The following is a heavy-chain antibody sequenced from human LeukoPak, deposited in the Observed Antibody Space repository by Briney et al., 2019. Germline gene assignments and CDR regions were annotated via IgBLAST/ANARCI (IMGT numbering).Heavy chain of an antibody. CDR3: AHNFYGDYIDY. D-gene: IGHD4-17*01. V-gene: IGHV2-5*02. CDR1: GFALSTSGVG. Sequence: SGPTLVNPSQTLTLTCTFSGFALSTSGVGVGWIRQPPGKALEWLALIFWDDDKHYSPSLKTRLTITKDTSKNQVVLTMTNMDPVDTATYFCAHNFYGDYIDYGGQGTLVTVSS. J-gene: IGHJ4*02. CDR2: IFWDDDK.